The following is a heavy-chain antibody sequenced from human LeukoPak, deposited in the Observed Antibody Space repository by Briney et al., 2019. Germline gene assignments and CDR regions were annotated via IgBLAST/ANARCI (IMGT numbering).Heavy chain of an antibody. J-gene: IGHJ4*02. CDR1: GYSISSGYY. Sequence: SETLSLTCTVSGYSISSGYYWGWIRQPPGKGLEWIGSIYHSGSTYYNPSLKSRVTLSVDTSKNQFSLKLSSVTAADTAVYYCARVPSVGAGVYWGQGTLVTVSS. CDR3: ARVPSVGAGVY. CDR2: IYHSGST. D-gene: IGHD1-26*01. V-gene: IGHV4-38-2*02.